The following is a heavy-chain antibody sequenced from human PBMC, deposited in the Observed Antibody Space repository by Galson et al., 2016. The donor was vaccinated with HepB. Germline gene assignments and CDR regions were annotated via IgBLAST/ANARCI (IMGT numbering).Heavy chain of an antibody. CDR1: GYTFRSYG. J-gene: IGHJ4*02. V-gene: IGHV1-18*04. Sequence: SVKVSCKASGYTFRSYGISWVRQAPGQGLEWMGWISAYDGAPKYAQKFQGRVTKTTDTSTSTAYMELRRLRSDDTAMYYCGRTHSSGWYAGDKWGQGTLVTVSS. CDR3: GRTHSSGWYAGDK. CDR2: ISAYDGAP. D-gene: IGHD6-13*01.